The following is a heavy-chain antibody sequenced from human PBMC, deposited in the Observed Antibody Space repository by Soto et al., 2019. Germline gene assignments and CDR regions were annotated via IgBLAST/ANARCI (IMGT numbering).Heavy chain of an antibody. Sequence: EVRLVESGGGLVKPGGSLRLSCTASGFIFNAYTMNWVRQAPGKGLEWVSSISSTSTYIYYADSVKGRFTISRDNTNNSLYLQMTSLRTDDTALYYCASAVTMGWSPQGYWGQGTPVTVSS. J-gene: IGHJ4*02. V-gene: IGHV3-21*02. CDR3: ASAVTMGWSPQGY. CDR2: ISSTSTYI. D-gene: IGHD4-17*01. CDR1: GFIFNAYT.